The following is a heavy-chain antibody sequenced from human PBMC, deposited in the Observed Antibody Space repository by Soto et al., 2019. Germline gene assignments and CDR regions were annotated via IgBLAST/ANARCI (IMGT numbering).Heavy chain of an antibody. V-gene: IGHV1-46*01. CDR1: GYTFTSYY. D-gene: IGHD6-6*01. J-gene: IGHJ4*02. CDR3: ARDGSIRAGRPGFDY. CDR2: INPSGGST. Sequence: ASVKVSCKASGYTFTSYYMHWVRQAPGQGLEWMGIINPSGGSTSYAQKFQGRVTMTRDTSTSTAYMELRSLRSDDTAVYYCARDGSIRAGRPGFDYWGQGTLVTVSS.